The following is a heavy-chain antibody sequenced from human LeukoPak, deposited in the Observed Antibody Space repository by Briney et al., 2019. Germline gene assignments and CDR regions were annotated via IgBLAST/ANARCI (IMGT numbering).Heavy chain of an antibody. CDR1: GFTFSEYY. V-gene: IGHV3-7*01. CDR2: IKDDGTVK. Sequence: GGSLRLSCAASGFTFSEYYMSWVRQAPGKGLEWLANIKDDGTVKYYVDSVKGRFTISRDNARNSLYLQMNSLRAEDTAVYYCAGPNWYVSSSWRQGTLVTVSS. J-gene: IGHJ4*02. CDR3: AGPNWYVSSS. D-gene: IGHD6-13*01.